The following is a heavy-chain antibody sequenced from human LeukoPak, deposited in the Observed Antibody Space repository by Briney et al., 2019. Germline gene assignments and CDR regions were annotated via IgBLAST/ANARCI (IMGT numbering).Heavy chain of an antibody. CDR2: ISYSGST. D-gene: IGHD6-13*01. V-gene: IGHV4-59*01. J-gene: IGHJ4*02. CDR1: GGSISSYY. Sequence: PSETLSLTCTVSGGSISSYYWGWIRQPPGKGLEWIGYISYSGSTNYNPSLKSRVIISVVTSKNQFPLKLSSVTAADTAVYYCARVIAAAEPTFDYWGQGTLVTVSS. CDR3: ARVIAAAEPTFDY.